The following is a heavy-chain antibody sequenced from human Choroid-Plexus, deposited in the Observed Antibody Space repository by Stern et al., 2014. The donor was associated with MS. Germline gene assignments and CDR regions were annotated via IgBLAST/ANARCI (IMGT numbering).Heavy chain of an antibody. CDR3: AKDRQYLTYFFDH. CDR2: VSHDGSYK. D-gene: IGHD2/OR15-2a*01. CDR1: GFTLGSCA. Sequence: QVQLVQSGGGVVQPGRPLRLSCVASGFTLGSCAMHWVRQAPGKGLEWVGGVSHDGSYKYYADSVKGRFTISRDNSQNTLYMQMSSLRPEDTAVYYCAKDRQYLTYFFDHWGQGSLVTVSS. J-gene: IGHJ5*02. V-gene: IGHV3-30*18.